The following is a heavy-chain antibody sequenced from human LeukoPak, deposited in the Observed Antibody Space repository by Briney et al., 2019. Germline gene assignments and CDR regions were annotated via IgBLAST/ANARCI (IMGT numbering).Heavy chain of an antibody. J-gene: IGHJ3*02. Sequence: SQTLSLTCVISGDSVSSNSAAWNWIRQPPLRGLEWLGRTYYRSKWYNDYAVSVKSRITINPDTSKNQFSLQLNSVTPEDTAVYYRASQRATTYDAFDIWGQGTMVTVSS. CDR1: GDSVSSNSAA. CDR2: TYYRSKWYN. D-gene: IGHD1-26*01. V-gene: IGHV6-1*01. CDR3: ASQRATTYDAFDI.